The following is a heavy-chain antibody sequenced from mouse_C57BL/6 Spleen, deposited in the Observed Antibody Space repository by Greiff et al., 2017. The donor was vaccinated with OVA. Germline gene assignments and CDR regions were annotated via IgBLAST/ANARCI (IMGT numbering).Heavy chain of an antibody. J-gene: IGHJ2*01. CDR3: AREDYDLYFDY. D-gene: IGHD2-4*01. Sequence: VQLQQPGAELVRPGSSVKLSCKASGYTFTSYWMHWVKQRPIQGLEWIGNIDPSDSETHYNQKFKDKATLTVDKSSSTAYMQLSSLTSEDSAVYYCAREDYDLYFDYWGQGTTLTVSS. CDR2: IDPSDSET. CDR1: GYTFTSYW. V-gene: IGHV1-52*01.